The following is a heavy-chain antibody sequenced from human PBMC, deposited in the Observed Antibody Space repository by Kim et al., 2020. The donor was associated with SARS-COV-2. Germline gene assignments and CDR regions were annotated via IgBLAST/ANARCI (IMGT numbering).Heavy chain of an antibody. D-gene: IGHD3-10*01. CDR3: ARDRAPYNNWFDP. V-gene: IGHV1-46*01. Sequence: YAQKFQGRVTMTRDTSTSTVYMELSSLRSEDTAVYYCARDRAPYNNWFDPWGQGTLVTVSS. J-gene: IGHJ5*02.